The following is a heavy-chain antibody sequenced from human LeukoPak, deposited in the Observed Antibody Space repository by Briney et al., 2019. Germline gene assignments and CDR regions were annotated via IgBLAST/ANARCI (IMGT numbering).Heavy chain of an antibody. CDR2: IYGSGST. D-gene: IGHD6-13*01. CDR3: ARGGISASLDY. J-gene: IGHJ4*02. Sequence: PSETLSLTCTVPGDAIRNNYWSWIRLPAGKGLEWIGRIYGSGSTNYNPSLKRRVTMSVDTSQSQFSLRVSSATAADTAVYYCARGGISASLDYWGQGTLVTVAS. CDR1: GDAIRNNY. V-gene: IGHV4-4*07.